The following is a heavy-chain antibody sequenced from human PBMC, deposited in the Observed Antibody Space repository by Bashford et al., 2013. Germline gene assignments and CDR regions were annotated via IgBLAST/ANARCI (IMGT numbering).Heavy chain of an antibody. CDR2: INPNSGAX. CDR3: ARDLLDSQAATYDL. CDR1: GYTFSTYY. Sequence: SVKVSCRASGYTFSTYYMHCLRQVPGQGFEWMGSINPNSGAXNYAQNFQGRVIMTRDPSISTVYMEVSSLRSDDTAVYYCARDLLDSQAATYDLWGRGTLVTVSS. D-gene: IGHD1-26*01. J-gene: IGHJ2*01. V-gene: IGHV1-2*02.